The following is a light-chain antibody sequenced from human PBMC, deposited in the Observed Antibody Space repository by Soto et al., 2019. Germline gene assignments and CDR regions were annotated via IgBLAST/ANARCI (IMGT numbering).Light chain of an antibody. J-gene: IGKJ1*01. CDR1: QSVRNNY. V-gene: IGKV3-20*01. CDR2: AAS. Sequence: EIVLTQSPGTLSLSPGERATLSCRASQSVRNNYLARDQQKPGQAPRLLIYAASGRATGIPDRFSCSGSGTAFTLTIIRLGPEDFAVYHCQQYGSSPWTFGQGTKVEIK. CDR3: QQYGSSPWT.